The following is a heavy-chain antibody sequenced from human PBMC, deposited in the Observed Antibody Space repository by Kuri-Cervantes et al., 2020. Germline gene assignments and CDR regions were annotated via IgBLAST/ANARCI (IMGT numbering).Heavy chain of an antibody. V-gene: IGHV3-23*01. D-gene: IGHD1-26*01. CDR1: GFTFSSYA. CDR2: ISGSGGST. CDR3: AKDMSYGVFDY. Sequence: GESLKISCAASGFTFSSYAMSWVHQAPGKGLEWVSAISGSGGSTYYADSVKGRFTISRDNSKNSLYLQMNSLRTEDTALYYCAKDMSYGVFDYWGQGTLVTVSS. J-gene: IGHJ4*02.